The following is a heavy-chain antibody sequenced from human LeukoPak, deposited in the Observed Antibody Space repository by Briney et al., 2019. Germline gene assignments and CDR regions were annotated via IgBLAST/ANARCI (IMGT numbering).Heavy chain of an antibody. D-gene: IGHD2-15*01. CDR1: GGSISSYY. CDR2: IYTSGST. Sequence: SETLSLTCTVSGGSISSYYWSWIRQPAGKGLEWIGRIYTSGSTNYNPSLKSRVTMSVDTSKNQFSLKLSSVTAADTAVYYCAREAVVVVAALNYYYMDVWGKGTTVTVSS. V-gene: IGHV4-4*07. J-gene: IGHJ6*03. CDR3: AREAVVVVAALNYYYMDV.